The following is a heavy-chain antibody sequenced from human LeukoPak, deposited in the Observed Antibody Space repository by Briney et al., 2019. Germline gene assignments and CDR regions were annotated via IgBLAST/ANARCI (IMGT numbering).Heavy chain of an antibody. CDR1: GFTFSGYW. Sequence: GGSLRLSCAASGFTFSGYWMSWVRQAPGKGLEWVANIKQDGSEKYYVDSVKGRFTISRDNAKNSLYPQMNNLRAEDTAVYYCARVRGSGCLDYWGQGTLVTVSS. V-gene: IGHV3-7*01. CDR2: IKQDGSEK. D-gene: IGHD6-19*01. CDR3: ARVRGSGCLDY. J-gene: IGHJ4*02.